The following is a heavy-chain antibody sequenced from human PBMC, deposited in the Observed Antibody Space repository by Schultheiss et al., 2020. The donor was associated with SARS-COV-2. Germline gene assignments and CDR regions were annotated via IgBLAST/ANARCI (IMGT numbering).Heavy chain of an antibody. J-gene: IGHJ4*02. D-gene: IGHD2-15*01. V-gene: IGHV3-21*01. CDR3: ARDGYCSGGSCYPVY. CDR2: ISSSSSYI. Sequence: GESLKISCAASGFTFSSYSMNWVRQAPGKGLEWVSSISSSSSYIYYADSVKGRFTISRDNAKNSLYLQMNSLRAEDTAVYYCARDGYCSGGSCYPVYWGQGTLVTVSS. CDR1: GFTFSSYS.